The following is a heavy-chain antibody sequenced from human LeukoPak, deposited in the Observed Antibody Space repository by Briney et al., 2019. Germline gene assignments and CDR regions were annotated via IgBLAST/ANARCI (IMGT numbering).Heavy chain of an antibody. CDR3: TRSGTRLGTDFDY. CDR1: GFPFRRYA. D-gene: IGHD3-16*01. J-gene: IGHJ4*02. V-gene: IGHV3-21*01. Sequence: GALRLSWAGSGFPFRRYAMDLVRPAPGEGPGGVSSINENSRYTYYADSVKGRFTISRDNAKNSLYLQMNSLRVEDTAVYYCTRSGTRLGTDFDYWGQGTLVTVSS. CDR2: INENSRYT.